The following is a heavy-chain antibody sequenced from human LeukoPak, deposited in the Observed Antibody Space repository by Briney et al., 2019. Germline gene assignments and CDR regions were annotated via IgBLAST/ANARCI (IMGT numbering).Heavy chain of an antibody. J-gene: IGHJ1*01. CDR3: ARASEVTGRQYFQH. D-gene: IGHD2-21*02. V-gene: IGHV1-18*01. CDR1: GYTFTSYG. CDR2: ISAYNGKT. Sequence: ASVKVSCTASGYTFTSYGISWGRQAPGQGVEWRGWISAYNGKTNYAQKLQGRVTMTTDTSTSTAYMELRRLRSDDTAVYYCARASEVTGRQYFQHWGQGTLVTVSS.